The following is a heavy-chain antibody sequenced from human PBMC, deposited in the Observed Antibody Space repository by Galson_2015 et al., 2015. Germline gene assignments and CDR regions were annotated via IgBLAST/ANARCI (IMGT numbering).Heavy chain of an antibody. V-gene: IGHV3-30*01. D-gene: IGHD3-3*01. J-gene: IGHJ3*02. CDR1: AFTFSSYS. CDR3: ARDRFTIFGVIIGAFDM. CDR2: ISFDGSNK. Sequence: SLRLSCAASAFTFSSYSMHWVRQAPGKGLEWVALISFDGSNKYYADSVKGRFTISRDNSKNTLYLQMNGLTAEDTAVYYCARDRFTIFGVIIGAFDMWGQGTMVTVSS.